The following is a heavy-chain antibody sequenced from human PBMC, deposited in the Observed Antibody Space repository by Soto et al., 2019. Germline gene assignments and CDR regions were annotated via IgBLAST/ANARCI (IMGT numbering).Heavy chain of an antibody. V-gene: IGHV1-46*01. CDR3: ATPKPGDSYDYSGSGESHFDN. CDR1: CYIFTNYY. D-gene: IGHD3-16*01. CDR2: INPSGGST. J-gene: IGHJ4*02. Sequence: SVXVAFRASCYIFTNYYLHFFLEAAGQGPDWIGLINPSGGSTTYSQKFQGRVTMTRDTSTTTVYMELSALRSEDTAFYYCATPKPGDSYDYSGSGESHFDNWGQGTLVTVSS.